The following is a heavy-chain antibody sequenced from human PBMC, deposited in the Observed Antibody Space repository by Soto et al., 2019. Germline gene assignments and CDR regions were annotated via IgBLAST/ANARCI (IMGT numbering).Heavy chain of an antibody. CDR2: IGTAGDP. V-gene: IGHV3-13*05. Sequence: GESRTISCAASGFTFSSYDMHWVRQATGKGLEWVSAIGTAGDPYYPGSVKGRFTISRENAKNSLYLQMNSLRAGDTAVYYCARVSRYCTNGVCYGYYYGMDVWGPGTTGTVSS. J-gene: IGHJ6*02. CDR3: ARVSRYCTNGVCYGYYYGMDV. D-gene: IGHD2-8*01. CDR1: GFTFSSYD.